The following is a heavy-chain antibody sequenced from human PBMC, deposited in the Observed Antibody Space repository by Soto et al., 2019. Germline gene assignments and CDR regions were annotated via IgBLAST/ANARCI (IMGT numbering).Heavy chain of an antibody. V-gene: IGHV3-15*01. CDR3: TTDLWRIAVVVGSTGYFNP. Sequence: PGGSLRLSCAASGFTFSDAWMSWVRQAPGQGLDWVGRIKSKSDGGTTEYAAPVRGRFTIARDDAKNTLYLQMDRLKTEDTAIYYCTTDLWRIAVVVGSTGYFNPWGQGT. D-gene: IGHD2-15*01. J-gene: IGHJ5*02. CDR1: GFTFSDAW. CDR2: IKSKSDGGTT.